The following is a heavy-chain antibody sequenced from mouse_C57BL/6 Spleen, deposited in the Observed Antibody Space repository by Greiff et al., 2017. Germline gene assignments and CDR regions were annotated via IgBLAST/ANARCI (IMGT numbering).Heavy chain of an antibody. J-gene: IGHJ1*03. CDR3: ARYGNYGYFDV. Sequence: QVQLQQSGAELVKPGASVKISCKASGYEFSSYWMNWVKQRPGKGLVWIGQIYPGDGETNYNGKFKGKATLSADKSSSTAYMQLSSLTSEDSAVYFCARYGNYGYFDVWGTGTTVTVSS. D-gene: IGHD2-1*01. CDR1: GYEFSSYW. V-gene: IGHV1-80*01. CDR2: IYPGDGET.